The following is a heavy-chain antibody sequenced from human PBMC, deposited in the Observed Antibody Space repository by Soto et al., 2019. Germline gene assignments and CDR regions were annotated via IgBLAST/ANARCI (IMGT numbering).Heavy chain of an antibody. J-gene: IGHJ6*02. CDR3: ATATISPVSSAYHHYRMDG. CDR1: GGTFNNFA. V-gene: IGHV1-69*01. Sequence: QVQLVQSGAEVKKPGSSVKVSCQASGGTFNNFAFTWVRQAPGQGLEWLGGIMPVFDTANNAQRYQGRVRITVDELASTVCMEISSLRSDDTAVYYCATATISPVSSAYHHYRMDGWGQGTTVSVSS. D-gene: IGHD3-3*01. CDR2: IMPVFDTA.